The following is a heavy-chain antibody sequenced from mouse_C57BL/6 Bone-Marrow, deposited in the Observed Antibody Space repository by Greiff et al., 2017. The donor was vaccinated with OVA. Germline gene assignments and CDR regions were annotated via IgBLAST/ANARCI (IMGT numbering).Heavy chain of an antibody. D-gene: IGHD1-1*01. V-gene: IGHV1-55*01. CDR2: IYPGSGST. CDR1: GYTFTSYW. Sequence: QVQLQQPGAELVKPGASVKMSCKASGYTFTSYWITWVKQRPGQGLEWIGDIYPGSGSTNYNEKFKSKATLTVDTSSSTAYRQLSSLTSEDSEVYDCARSGGITTVVANWYCDVWGTGTTVTVAS. J-gene: IGHJ1*03. CDR3: ARSGGITTVVANWYCDV.